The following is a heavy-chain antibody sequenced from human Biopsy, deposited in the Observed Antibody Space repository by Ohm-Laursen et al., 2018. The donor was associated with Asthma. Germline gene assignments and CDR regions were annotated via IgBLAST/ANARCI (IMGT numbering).Heavy chain of an antibody. D-gene: IGHD3-3*01. CDR3: ARDVMEWYLPAFDF. CDR2: GGSYYDGGLK. J-gene: IGHJ4*02. CDR1: GFTFRGYA. Sequence: SLRLSCTASGFTFRGYAMHWVRQAPGKGLEWVAVGGSYYDGGLKYYADSVNGRFTVSRDDSKNTLHLQMNSLRPDDTAVYYCARDVMEWYLPAFDFWGQGTLVTVSS. V-gene: IGHV3-30-3*01.